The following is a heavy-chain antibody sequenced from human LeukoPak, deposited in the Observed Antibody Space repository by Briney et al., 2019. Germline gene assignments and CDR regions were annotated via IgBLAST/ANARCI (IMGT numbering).Heavy chain of an antibody. CDR1: GFTFSSYA. V-gene: IGHV4-39*01. D-gene: IGHD3-3*01. CDR3: ARSFTIFGVFIAFDY. Sequence: GSLRLSCAASGFTFSSYAMSWVRQPPGKGLEWVGSISYSGSTYYNPSLKSRVTISADTSKNQFSLKLNSVTAADTAVYYCARSFTIFGVFIAFDYWGQGTLVTVSS. CDR2: ISYSGST. J-gene: IGHJ4*02.